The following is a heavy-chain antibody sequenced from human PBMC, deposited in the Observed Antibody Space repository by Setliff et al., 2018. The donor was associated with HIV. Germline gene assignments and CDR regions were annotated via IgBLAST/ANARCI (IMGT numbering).Heavy chain of an antibody. CDR2: ISAYNGNT. V-gene: IGHV1-18*01. J-gene: IGHJ3*02. CDR1: GYTFTSYG. Sequence: ASVKVSCKASGYTFTSYGISWVRQAPGQGLEWMGWISAYNGNTNDAQKLQGRVTMTTDTSTSTAYMELRSLRSDDTSVYYCARDQITMVRGTLGAFDIWGQGTMVTVSS. CDR3: ARDQITMVRGTLGAFDI. D-gene: IGHD3-10*01.